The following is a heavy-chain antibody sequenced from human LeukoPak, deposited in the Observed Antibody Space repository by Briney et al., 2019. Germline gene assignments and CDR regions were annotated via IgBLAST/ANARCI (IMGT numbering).Heavy chain of an antibody. J-gene: IGHJ6*02. D-gene: IGHD3-22*01. CDR3: ARDLYYDSSGYYYGGYYYYGMDV. V-gene: IGHV3-30-3*01. CDR2: ISYDGSNK. Sequence: GRSLRLSCAASGFTFSSYAMHWVRQAPGKGLEWVAVISYDGSNKYYADSVKGRFTISRDNSKNTLYLQMNSLRAGDTAVYYCARDLYYDSSGYYYGGYYYYGMDVWGQGTTVTVSS. CDR1: GFTFSSYA.